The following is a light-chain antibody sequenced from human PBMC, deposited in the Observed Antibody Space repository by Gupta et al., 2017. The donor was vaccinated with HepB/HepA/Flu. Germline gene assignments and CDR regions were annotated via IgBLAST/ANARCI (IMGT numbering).Light chain of an antibody. CDR1: QSVSSTY. Sequence: EIVLTQSPGILSLSPGERATLSCRASQSVSSTYLAWYQQKPGQAPRLLIYGASNRATSIPDRFSGSGSGTDFTLTISRLEPEDFAVYYCQQYGRSPWTFGQGTKVEIK. V-gene: IGKV3-20*01. J-gene: IGKJ1*01. CDR3: QQYGRSPWT. CDR2: GAS.